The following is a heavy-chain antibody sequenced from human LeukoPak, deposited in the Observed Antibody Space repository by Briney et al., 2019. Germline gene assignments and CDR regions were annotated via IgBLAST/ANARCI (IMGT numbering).Heavy chain of an antibody. J-gene: IGHJ5*02. V-gene: IGHV5-10-1*01. Sequence: GESLKISCKGSGYSFTTYWIGWVRQMPGKGLEWMGRIDPSDSYTNYSPSFQGHVTISADKSISTAYLQWSSLKASDTAMYYCARHGSSGWHPSDPWGQGTLVTVSS. CDR2: IDPSDSYT. CDR1: GYSFTTYW. D-gene: IGHD6-19*01. CDR3: ARHGSSGWHPSDP.